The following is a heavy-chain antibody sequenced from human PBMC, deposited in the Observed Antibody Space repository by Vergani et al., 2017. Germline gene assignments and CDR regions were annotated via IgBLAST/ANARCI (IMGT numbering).Heavy chain of an antibody. CDR1: GYSFTSYW. J-gene: IGHJ6*03. CDR2: IDPSDSYT. D-gene: IGHD4-17*01. CDR3: ARQTVTTPFYYYYYMDV. Sequence: EVQLVQSGAEVKKPGESLRISCKGSGYSFTSYWISWVRQMPGKGLEWMGRIDPSDSYTNYSPSFQGHVTISADKSISTAYLQWSSLKASDTVMYYCARQTVTTPFYYYYYMDVWGKGTTVTVSS. V-gene: IGHV5-10-1*03.